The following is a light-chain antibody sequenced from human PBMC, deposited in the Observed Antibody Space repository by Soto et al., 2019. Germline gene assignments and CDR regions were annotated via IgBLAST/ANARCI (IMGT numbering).Light chain of an antibody. V-gene: IGKV1-39*01. CDR3: QQSYSTPYT. J-gene: IGKJ2*01. CDR2: AIS. CDR1: QTMSKF. Sequence: DIQMTQSPSSLSASVGDRVTITCRASQTMSKFLHWYQQKPGKAPKVLIYAISNLGSGVPSSFSGSGSGTDFTLTISSLQPEDFATYYCQQSYSTPYTFGQGTKVEIK.